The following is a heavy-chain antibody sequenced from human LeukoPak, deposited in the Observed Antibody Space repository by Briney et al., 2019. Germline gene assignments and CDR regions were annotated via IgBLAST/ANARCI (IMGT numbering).Heavy chain of an antibody. CDR1: GASITSSY. V-gene: IGHV4-59*01. J-gene: IGHJ5*02. Sequence: SETLSLTCSVSGASITSSYWSWIRQTPGKGLEWIGNIYSGSTNYNPSFESRVTVSLDTSKNQVSLRLTSVTAADTALSYCARDGYGSGSYGWFDPWGQGTLVTVSS. D-gene: IGHD3-10*01. CDR3: ARDGYGSGSYGWFDP. CDR2: IYSGST.